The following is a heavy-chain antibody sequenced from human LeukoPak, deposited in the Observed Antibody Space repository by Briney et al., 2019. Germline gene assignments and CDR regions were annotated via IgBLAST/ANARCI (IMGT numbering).Heavy chain of an antibody. J-gene: IGHJ5*02. CDR3: ARASTEYAVTDGFDT. V-gene: IGHV3-21*01. CDR1: GFTFRDYT. D-gene: IGHD4-17*01. CDR2: VSFGSSYI. Sequence: GRSLRLSCAASGFTFRDYTMNWVRQSPGKGLQWVSYVSFGSSYISYADSLKGRFTISGDDAKSSVYLEMTSLRAEDTAVYYCARASTEYAVTDGFDTWGPGTLVTVSS.